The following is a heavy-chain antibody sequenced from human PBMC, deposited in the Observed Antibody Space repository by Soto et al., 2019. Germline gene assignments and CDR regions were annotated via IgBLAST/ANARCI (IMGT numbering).Heavy chain of an antibody. CDR2: IAYDGRNK. Sequence: QVQLVESVGGVVQPGRSLRLSCAASGFTFSSYAMHWVRQSPGKGLEWVAVIAYDGRNKYYADSVKGRFTISRDNSKNTLYLQMNSLRIEDTAVYYCARELERVFDYWGQGTLVTVYS. V-gene: IGHV3-30*04. CDR3: ARELERVFDY. J-gene: IGHJ4*02. CDR1: GFTFSSYA. D-gene: IGHD1-1*01.